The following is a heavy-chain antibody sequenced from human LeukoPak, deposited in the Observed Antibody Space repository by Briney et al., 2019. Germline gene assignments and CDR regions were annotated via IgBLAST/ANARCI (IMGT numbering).Heavy chain of an antibody. CDR2: IYYSGST. V-gene: IGHV4-59*12. CDR3: ARDGGVTTVVTHDAFDI. CDR1: GGSISSYY. J-gene: IGHJ3*02. D-gene: IGHD4-23*01. Sequence: PSETLSLTCTVSGGSISSYYWSWIRQPPGKGLEWIGYIYYSGSTNYNPSLKSRVTISVDTSKNQFSLKLSSVTAADTAVYYCARDGGVTTVVTHDAFDIWGQGTMVTVSS.